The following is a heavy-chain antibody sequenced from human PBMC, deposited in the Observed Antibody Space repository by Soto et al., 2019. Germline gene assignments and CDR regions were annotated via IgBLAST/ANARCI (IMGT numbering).Heavy chain of an antibody. V-gene: IGHV1-2*02. Sequence: QVQLVQSGAEVKQPGASVTVSCRTSGYTFSSYPIHWVRQAPGQGLQWMGGITPYSDGTNYAPRFQGRVTMAANTSINTAYMVLRRLTSDDTATYYCARGHGRQNFDNWGQGTLVTVSS. J-gene: IGHJ4*02. CDR3: ARGHGRQNFDN. CDR1: GYTFSSYP. CDR2: ITPYSDGT.